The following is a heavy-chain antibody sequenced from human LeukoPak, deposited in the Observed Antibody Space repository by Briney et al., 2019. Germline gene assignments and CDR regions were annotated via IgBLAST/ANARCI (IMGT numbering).Heavy chain of an antibody. CDR1: GFTFSSYG. Sequence: PGGSLRLSCAASGFTFSSYGMHWVRQAPGKGLEWVAVISYDGSNKYYADSVKGRFTISRDNSKNTLYLQMNSLRAEDTAVYYCAKARYGGNSLGGLLDYWGQGTLVTVSS. V-gene: IGHV3-30*18. CDR3: AKARYGGNSLGGLLDY. D-gene: IGHD4-23*01. J-gene: IGHJ4*02. CDR2: ISYDGSNK.